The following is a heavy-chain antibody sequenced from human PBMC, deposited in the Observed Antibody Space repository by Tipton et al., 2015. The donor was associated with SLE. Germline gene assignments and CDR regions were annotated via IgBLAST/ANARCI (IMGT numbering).Heavy chain of an antibody. J-gene: IGHJ4*02. CDR3: ARDPGVAAAGQGN. V-gene: IGHV3-30-3*01. CDR1: GFTFSSYA. Sequence: SLRLSCAASGFTFSSYAMHWVRQAPGKGLEWVAVISYDGSNKYYADSVKGRFTISRDNAKNSLYLQMNSLRAEDTAVYYCARDPGVAAAGQGNWGQGTLVTVSS. CDR2: ISYDGSNK. D-gene: IGHD6-13*01.